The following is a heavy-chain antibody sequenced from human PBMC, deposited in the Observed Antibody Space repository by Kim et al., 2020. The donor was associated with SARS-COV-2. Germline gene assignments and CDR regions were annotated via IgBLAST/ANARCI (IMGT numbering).Heavy chain of an antibody. D-gene: IGHD6-6*01. V-gene: IGHV1-69*13. J-gene: IGHJ3*02. Sequence: SVKVSCKASGGTFSSYAISWVRQAPGQGLEWMGGIIPIFGTANYAQKFQGRVTITADEPTSTAYMELRSLRSEDTAVYYCARARTEYSSSDAFDIWGQGTMVTVSS. CDR3: ARARTEYSSSDAFDI. CDR2: IIPIFGTA. CDR1: GGTFSSYA.